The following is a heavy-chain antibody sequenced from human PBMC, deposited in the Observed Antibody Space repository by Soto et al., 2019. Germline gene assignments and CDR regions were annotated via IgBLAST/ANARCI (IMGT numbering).Heavy chain of an antibody. D-gene: IGHD6-6*01. CDR3: ARDPRAARPLGTFYYYGMDV. J-gene: IGHJ6*02. CDR1: GFTFSTYE. CDR2: ISSSGSTI. Sequence: PGGSLRLSCAASGFTFSTYEMNWVRRAPGKGLEWVSYISSSGSTIYYADSVKGRFTISRDNAKNSLYLQMNSLRAEDTAVYYCARDPRAARPLGTFYYYGMDVWGQGTTVTVSS. V-gene: IGHV3-48*03.